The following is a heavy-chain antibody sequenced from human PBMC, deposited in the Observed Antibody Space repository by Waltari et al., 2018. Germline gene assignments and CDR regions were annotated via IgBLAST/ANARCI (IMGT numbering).Heavy chain of an antibody. V-gene: IGHV4-59*01. CDR3: ARDSGMEHGLSAGSWLYYMDV. D-gene: IGHD1-1*01. CDR2: IYHSGST. CDR1: GHPITTYY. Sequence: QVQLLESGPRLVKPSETLSLTCSVSGHPITTYYWRWIRQSPGKGLGWIGYIYHSGSTVDTPALRSRATISVDTSKNQFSLKVTSVTAADTAVYYWARDSGMEHGLSAGSWLYYMDVWGKGTTVTVSS. J-gene: IGHJ6*03.